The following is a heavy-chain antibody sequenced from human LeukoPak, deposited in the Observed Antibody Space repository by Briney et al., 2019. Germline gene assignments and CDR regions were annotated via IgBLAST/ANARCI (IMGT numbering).Heavy chain of an antibody. V-gene: IGHV1-69*04. Sequence: GASVKVSCKASGGTFSSYAISWVRQAPGQGLEWMGRIIPILGIANYAQKFQGRVTITADKSTSTAYMELSSLRSEDTAVYYCARLYSGSYRGDFDYWGQGTLVTVSS. D-gene: IGHD1-26*01. CDR3: ARLYSGSYRGDFDY. CDR1: GGTFSSYA. J-gene: IGHJ4*02. CDR2: IIPILGIA.